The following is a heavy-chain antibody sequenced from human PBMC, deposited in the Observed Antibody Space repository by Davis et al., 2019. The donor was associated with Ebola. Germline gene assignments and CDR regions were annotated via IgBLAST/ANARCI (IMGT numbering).Heavy chain of an antibody. V-gene: IGHV4-59*03. CDR2: IYYTGNA. J-gene: IGHJ4*02. Sequence: PSETLSLTCTVSGVSISRHYCSWIRQPPGKRLEWVGSIYYTGNAYYNSSLTSRATISVDTSKNQFSLKLTSVTAADTAMYYCSERGSSVWGQGTLVTVSS. CDR3: SERGSSV. CDR1: GVSISRHY. D-gene: IGHD3-10*01.